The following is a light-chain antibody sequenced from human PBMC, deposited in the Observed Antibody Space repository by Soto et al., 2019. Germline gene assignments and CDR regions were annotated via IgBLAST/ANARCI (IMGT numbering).Light chain of an antibody. CDR1: SSDIGGYIF. V-gene: IGLV2-14*01. Sequence: QSVLTQPASVSGSPGQSITVSCTGTSSDIGGYIFVSWYQQHPGKAPKLMIYDINNRPSGVSKRFSGSKSGNTASLTISGLQDEDEAYYYCVSYTARSSYVFGTGTKLTVL. J-gene: IGLJ1*01. CDR3: VSYTARSSYV. CDR2: DIN.